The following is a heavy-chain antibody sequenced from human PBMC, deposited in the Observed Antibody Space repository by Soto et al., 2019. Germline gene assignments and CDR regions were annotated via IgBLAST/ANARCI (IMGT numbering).Heavy chain of an antibody. CDR2: ISYDGSNK. CDR1: GFTFNNYA. Sequence: QVQVVESGGGVVQPGRSLRLSCAASGFTFNNYAIHWVRQAPGKGLEWVGVISYDGSNKYYADSVKGRFTISRDNSKNTLYLQMNSLRAEDTAVYYCARDQTDYGDYRGLADYWGQGILVTVSS. V-gene: IGHV3-30-3*01. CDR3: ARDQTDYGDYRGLADY. J-gene: IGHJ4*02. D-gene: IGHD4-17*01.